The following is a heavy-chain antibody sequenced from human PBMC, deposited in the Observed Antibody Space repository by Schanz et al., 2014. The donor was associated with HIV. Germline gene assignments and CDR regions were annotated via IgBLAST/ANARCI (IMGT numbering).Heavy chain of an antibody. J-gene: IGHJ5*02. CDR3: VTEQYSTISA. Sequence: QVQVVESGGGVVQPGRSLTLSCATTGFPLRDYGMHWVRQAAGKGLEWLAFISYNGNEKDYGDSVKGRFNISRDNSRNSLYLQMSNLRAEDTALYYCVTEQYSTISAWGQGALVTVSS. CDR1: GFPLRDYG. D-gene: IGHD2-15*01. CDR2: ISYNGNEK. V-gene: IGHV3-33*08.